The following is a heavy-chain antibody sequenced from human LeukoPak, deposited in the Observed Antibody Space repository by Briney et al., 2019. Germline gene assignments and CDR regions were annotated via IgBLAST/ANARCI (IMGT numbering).Heavy chain of an antibody. CDR1: GFSLSTSGVG. J-gene: IGHJ4*02. V-gene: IGHV2-5*02. CDR3: ANRRGTSGWSGGYFDY. Sequence: SGPTLVKPTQTLTLTCTFSGFSLSTSGVGVGWIRQPPGKAPEWLALIYWDDDKRYSPSLKSRLTITKDTSKNQVVLTMTNVDPLDTATYYCANRRGTSGWSGGYFDYWGQGTLVTVSS. D-gene: IGHD6-19*01. CDR2: IYWDDDK.